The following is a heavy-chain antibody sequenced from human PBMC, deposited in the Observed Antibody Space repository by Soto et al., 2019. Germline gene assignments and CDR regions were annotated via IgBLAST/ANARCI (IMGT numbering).Heavy chain of an antibody. CDR2: IIPFFGIS. V-gene: IGHV1-69*01. Sequence: QVQLVQSEAEVKKPGSSAKVSCKASGGTFSSYAISWVRQAPGQGLGWKGGIIPFFGISNSAQKFKDRVTITADEVTSTAYMELSSLRSEDTAVYYCATGLHIVAAMVSDYYYKMAVWGQGTTVTVSS. D-gene: IGHD5-12*01. J-gene: IGHJ6*02. CDR1: GGTFSSYA. CDR3: ATGLHIVAAMVSDYYYKMAV.